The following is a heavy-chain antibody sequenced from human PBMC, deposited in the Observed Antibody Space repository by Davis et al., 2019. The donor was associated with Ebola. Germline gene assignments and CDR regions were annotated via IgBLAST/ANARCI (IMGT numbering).Heavy chain of an antibody. Sequence: AASVKVSCKASGYTFSHYGINWVRQAPGQGLEWMGWISPLSGNTNYALKFRDRFTMTTDTSTGTAYMELRSLRSDDTAVYFCARTSIVGTTTTASDIWGQGTRVTVSA. CDR2: ISPLSGNT. V-gene: IGHV1-18*01. CDR3: ARTSIVGTTTTASDI. CDR1: GYTFSHYG. D-gene: IGHD1-26*01. J-gene: IGHJ3*02.